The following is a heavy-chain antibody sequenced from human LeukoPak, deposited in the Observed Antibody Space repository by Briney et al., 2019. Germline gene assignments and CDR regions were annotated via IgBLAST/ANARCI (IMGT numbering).Heavy chain of an antibody. V-gene: IGHV3-23*01. CDR1: GFTFSSYA. J-gene: IGHJ4*02. CDR2: ISGSGGST. D-gene: IGHD3-16*01. CDR3: AKGYYDYVWGSYYFDY. Sequence: GGSLRLSCAASGFTFSSYAMSWIRQAPGKGLEWVSAISGSGGSTYYADSVKGRFTISRDNSRDTLYLQMNSLRAEDTAVYYCAKGYYDYVWGSYYFDYWGQGTLVTVSS.